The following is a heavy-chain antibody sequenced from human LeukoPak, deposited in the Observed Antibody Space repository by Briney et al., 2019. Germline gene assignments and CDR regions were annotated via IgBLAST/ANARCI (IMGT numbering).Heavy chain of an antibody. CDR1: GGSFSSGSYY. D-gene: IGHD1-26*01. CDR2: IYYSGST. CDR3: ARVGSGSYFAY. J-gene: IGHJ4*02. V-gene: IGHV4-61*01. Sequence: PSETLSLTCTVSGGSFSSGSYYWSWIRQPTGKGREWIGYIYYSGSTNYNPSLKSRVTISVDTSKNQFSLKLSSVTAADTAVYYCARVGSGSYFAYWGQGTLVTVSS.